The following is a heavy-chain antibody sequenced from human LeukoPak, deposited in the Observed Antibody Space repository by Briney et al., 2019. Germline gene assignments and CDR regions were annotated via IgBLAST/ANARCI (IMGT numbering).Heavy chain of an antibody. D-gene: IGHD1-1*01. CDR3: ARDPAGYN. CDR2: IYSGGST. V-gene: IGHV3-53*01. J-gene: IGHJ4*02. CDR1: GFTVSSNH. Sequence: PGGSLRLSCAASGFTVSSNHMSWVRQAPGKGLEWVSVIYSGGSTDYADSVKGRFTISRDILKNTLYLQMNSLRAEDTAVYYCARDPAGYNWGQGTLVTVSS.